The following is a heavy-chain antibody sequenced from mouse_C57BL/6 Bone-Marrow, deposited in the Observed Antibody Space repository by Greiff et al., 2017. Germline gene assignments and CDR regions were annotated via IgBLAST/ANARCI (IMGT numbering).Heavy chain of an antibody. J-gene: IGHJ1*03. V-gene: IGHV1-59*01. CDR1: GYTFTSYW. CDR3: AIDREFYSWDFDV. Sequence: VQLQQPGAELVRPGTSVKLSCKASGYTFTSYWMHWVKQRPGQGLEWIGVIDPSDSYTNYNQKFKGKATLTVDTSSSTAYMQLSSLTSEDSAVYYCAIDREFYSWDFDVWGTGTTVTVSS. CDR2: IDPSDSYT. D-gene: IGHD1-1*01.